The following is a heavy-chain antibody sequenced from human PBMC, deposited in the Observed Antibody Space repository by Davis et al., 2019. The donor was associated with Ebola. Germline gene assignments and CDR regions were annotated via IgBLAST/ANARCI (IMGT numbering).Heavy chain of an antibody. Sequence: PSETLSLTCAVSGGSISSGGYSWSWIRQPPGKGLEWIGYIYHSGSTYYNPSLKSRVTISVDRSKNQFSLKLSSVTAADTAVYYCARAVVPAAIFDYWGQGTLVTVSS. CDR3: ARAVVPAAIFDY. D-gene: IGHD2-2*01. CDR1: GGSISSGGYS. J-gene: IGHJ4*02. V-gene: IGHV4-30-2*01. CDR2: IYHSGST.